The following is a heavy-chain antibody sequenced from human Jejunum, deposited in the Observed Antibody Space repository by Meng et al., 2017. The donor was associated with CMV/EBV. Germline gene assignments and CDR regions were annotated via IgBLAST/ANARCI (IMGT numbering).Heavy chain of an antibody. J-gene: IGHJ4*02. CDR2: IDSSSSYI. D-gene: IGHD2-2*01. Sequence: SGYAMNWVRQAPGKGLEWVSSIDSSSSYIFYADSVKGRFTISRDNAKNSLSLQMHSLRAEDTAVYYCARDPRRSGYCSSATCPRRWGQGTLVTVSS. CDR1: SGYA. V-gene: IGHV3-21*04. CDR3: ARDPRRSGYCSSATCPRR.